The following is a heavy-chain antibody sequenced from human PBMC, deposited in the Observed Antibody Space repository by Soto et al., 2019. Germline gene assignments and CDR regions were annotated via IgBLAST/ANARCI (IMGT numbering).Heavy chain of an antibody. D-gene: IGHD2-15*01. CDR1: GFTFSSYS. CDR2: ISSSSSYI. J-gene: IGHJ4*02. Sequence: EVQLVESGGGLAKPGGSLRLSCAGSGFTFSSYSMNWARQAPGKGLEWVSSISSSSSYIYYADSVKGRFTISRDNAKNSLYLQMNSLRAEDTAVYYCARDSEGYCSGGSCYSPDWGQGTLVTVSS. V-gene: IGHV3-21*01. CDR3: ARDSEGYCSGGSCYSPD.